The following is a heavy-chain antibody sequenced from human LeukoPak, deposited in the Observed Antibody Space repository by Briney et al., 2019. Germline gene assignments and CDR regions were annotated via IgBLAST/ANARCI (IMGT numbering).Heavy chain of an antibody. D-gene: IGHD2-2*01. V-gene: IGHV6-1*01. J-gene: IGHJ5*02. CDR3: ARELIVVVPAASNWFDP. CDR2: TYYRSKWYN. CDR1: GDSVSSKSAA. Sequence: SQTLSLTCAISGDSVSSKSAAWNWIRQSPSRGLEWLGRTYYRSKWYNDYAVSVKGRITINPDTSKNQFSLQLNSVTPEDTAVYYCARELIVVVPAASNWFDPWGQGTLVTASS.